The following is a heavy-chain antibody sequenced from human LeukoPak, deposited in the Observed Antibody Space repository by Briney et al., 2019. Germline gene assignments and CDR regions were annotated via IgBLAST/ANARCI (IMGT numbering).Heavy chain of an antibody. D-gene: IGHD6-25*01. CDR3: ARLVGSPAFDY. CDR2: IYYSGST. V-gene: IGHV4-39*01. Sequence: SETLSLTCTVSGGSISSSSYYWAWIRPPPGKGLVWIATIYYSGSTYYNPSLKSRVFISVDTSQNQFSLKVSSVTAADTAEYFCARLVGSPAFDYWGRGILVIVSS. CDR1: GGSISSSSYY. J-gene: IGHJ4*02.